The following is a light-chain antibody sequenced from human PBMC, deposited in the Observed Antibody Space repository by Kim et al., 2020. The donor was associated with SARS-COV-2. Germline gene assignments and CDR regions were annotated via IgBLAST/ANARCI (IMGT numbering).Light chain of an antibody. CDR3: QSYDTKTLV. CDR1: HGSLTSTE. CDR2: EDS. J-gene: IGLJ3*02. V-gene: IGLV6-57*03. Sequence: GRTSPNPWFRAHGSLTSTEVKWYQPHPGNAPVVVIYEDSQRPSGVPARFSGSVDSSSNSASLTISGLKTEDEADYYCQSYDTKTLVFGGGTQLTVL.